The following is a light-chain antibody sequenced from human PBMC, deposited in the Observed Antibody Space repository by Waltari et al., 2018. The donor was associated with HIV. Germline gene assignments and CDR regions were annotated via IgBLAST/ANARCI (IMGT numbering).Light chain of an antibody. V-gene: IGKV3-20*01. Sequence: EIVLTQSPGPLSLSPGERATLSCRASQSVSSSYLAWYQQKPGQAPRLLIYGASSRATGIPDRFSGSGSGTDFTLTISRLEPEDFAVYYCQRYGSSPLFTFGPGTKVDIK. CDR1: QSVSSSY. CDR3: QRYGSSPLFT. CDR2: GAS. J-gene: IGKJ3*01.